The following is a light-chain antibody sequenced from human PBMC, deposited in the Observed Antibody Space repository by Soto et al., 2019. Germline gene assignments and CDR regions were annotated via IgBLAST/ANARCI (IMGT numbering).Light chain of an antibody. Sequence: DIQMTQSPPTLPAFVGDTVTITCRASQSVSSWLAWYQQKPGTAPNLLIYDASSLASGVPSRFSGSGSGTKFTLTIRSLQPDDFATYYCQQYISFPKTFGQGTKVDI. CDR1: QSVSSW. J-gene: IGKJ1*01. CDR2: DAS. V-gene: IGKV1-5*01. CDR3: QQYISFPKT.